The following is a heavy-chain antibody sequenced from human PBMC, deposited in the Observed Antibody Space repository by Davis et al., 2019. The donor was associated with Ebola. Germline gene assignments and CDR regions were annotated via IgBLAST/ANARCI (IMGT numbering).Heavy chain of an antibody. V-gene: IGHV3-23*01. Sequence: GESLKISCAGSGFTFSTYAMTWVRQAPGKGLEWVSRISGSGGDPHYADSVKGRFTISRDNAKSSLYLQMNSLRAEDTAVFVRGGSATAYWGQGTPVTVSS. CDR3: GGSATAY. CDR1: GFTFSTYA. CDR2: ISGSGGDP. D-gene: IGHD2-15*01. J-gene: IGHJ1*01.